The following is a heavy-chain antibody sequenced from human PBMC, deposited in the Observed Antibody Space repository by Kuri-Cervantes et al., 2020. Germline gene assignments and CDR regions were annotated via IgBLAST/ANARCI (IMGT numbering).Heavy chain of an antibody. J-gene: IGHJ4*02. CDR3: ARAGPELLLYYFDY. CDR2: ISYDGSNK. Sequence: GESLKISCAASGFTFSSYGMHWVRQAPGKGLEWVAVISYDGSNKYYADSVKGRFTISRDNSKNTLYLQMNSLRAEDTAVYYCARAGPELLLYYFDYWGQGTLVTVSS. V-gene: IGHV3-30*03. CDR1: GFTFSSYG. D-gene: IGHD3-10*01.